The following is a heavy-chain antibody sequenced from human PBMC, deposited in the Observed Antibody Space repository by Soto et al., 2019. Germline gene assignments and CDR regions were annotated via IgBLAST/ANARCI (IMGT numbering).Heavy chain of an antibody. J-gene: IGHJ5*02. CDR1: GGSLSRGDYY. Sequence: SETLSLTCTVSGGSLSRGDYYWSWIRQPPGKGLEWIGYIYHSGSTYYNPSLKSRVTISVDTSKNQFSLKLSSVTAADTAVYYCARERPDGARLDPWGQGTLVTVSS. V-gene: IGHV4-30-4*01. D-gene: IGHD6-6*01. CDR3: ARERPDGARLDP. CDR2: IYHSGST.